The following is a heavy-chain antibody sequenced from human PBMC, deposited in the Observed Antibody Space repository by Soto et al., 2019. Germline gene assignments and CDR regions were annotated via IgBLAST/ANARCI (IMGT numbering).Heavy chain of an antibody. J-gene: IGHJ5*02. CDR2: IFWDDVK. D-gene: IGHD6-25*01. V-gene: IGHV2-5*02. CDR1: GLSLSTSGVG. Sequence: QITLRESGPTLVKPTQPLTLTCAFSGLSLSTSGVGVRWIRQPPGKALEWLALIFWDDVKPYSPSLKSRLTITKDTSKNQVVLTMTNMDPVHTGTYYCTHRKRSGATRFDAWGQVTLVTASS. CDR3: THRKRSGATRFDA.